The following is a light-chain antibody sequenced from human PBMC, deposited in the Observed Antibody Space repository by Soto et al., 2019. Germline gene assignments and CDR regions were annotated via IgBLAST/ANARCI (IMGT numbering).Light chain of an antibody. Sequence: QSALTQPASVSGSPGQSITISCTGTSSDIGSDKLVSWYQQHPGRARKIIIYEAFKRPSGVSNRFSGSRSGNTASLTISGLRGEDEADYYCCSYAGSTTWVFGGGTKLTVL. V-gene: IGLV2-23*01. CDR3: CSYAGSTTWV. J-gene: IGLJ3*02. CDR1: SSDIGSDKL. CDR2: EAF.